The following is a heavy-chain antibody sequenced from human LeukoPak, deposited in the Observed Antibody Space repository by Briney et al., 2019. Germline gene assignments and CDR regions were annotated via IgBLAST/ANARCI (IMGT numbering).Heavy chain of an antibody. J-gene: IGHJ6*02. Sequence: SETLSLTCAVYGGSFSGYYWSWIRQPPGKGLEWIGEINHSGSTNYNPSLKSRVTISVDTSKNQFSLKLSSVTAADTAVYYCASAGIRGQVGATNYYGMDVWGQGTTVTVSS. D-gene: IGHD1-26*01. V-gene: IGHV4-34*01. CDR3: ASAGIRGQVGATNYYGMDV. CDR2: INHSGST. CDR1: GGSFSGYY.